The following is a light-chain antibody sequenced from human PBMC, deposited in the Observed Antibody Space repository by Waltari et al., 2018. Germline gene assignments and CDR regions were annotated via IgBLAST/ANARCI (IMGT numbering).Light chain of an antibody. Sequence: QSALPQPPSASGSPGQSVTISCTGTSGDIGTYDHVPWYQQHPGKAPKVIVYAVTKRPSGVPDRFSGSKSGDTAFLTVSGLQAEDEADYYCSSYAGNYIYVFGTGTEVTVL. CDR2: AVT. J-gene: IGLJ1*01. CDR3: SSYAGNYIYV. V-gene: IGLV2-8*01. CDR1: SGDIGTYDH.